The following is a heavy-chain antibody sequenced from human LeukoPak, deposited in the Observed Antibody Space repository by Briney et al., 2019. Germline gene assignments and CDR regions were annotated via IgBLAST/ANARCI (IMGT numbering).Heavy chain of an antibody. V-gene: IGHV4-59*12. CDR1: GGSISSYY. J-gene: IGHJ4*02. Sequence: SETLSLTCTVSGGSISSYYWSWIRQPPGKGLEWIGYIYYSGSTYYNPSLKSRVTISVDTSKNQFSLKLSSVTAADTAVYYCAREEWDNYSGYDSIIPSLDYWGQGTLVTVSS. D-gene: IGHD5-12*01. CDR3: AREEWDNYSGYDSIIPSLDY. CDR2: IYYSGST.